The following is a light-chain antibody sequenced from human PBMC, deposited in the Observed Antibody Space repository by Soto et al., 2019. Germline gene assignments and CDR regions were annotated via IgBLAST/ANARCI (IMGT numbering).Light chain of an antibody. J-gene: IGLJ1*01. CDR1: SSDVGAYNS. V-gene: IGLV2-14*02. Sequence: QSVLAQPASVSGSPGQSVTISCTGTSSDVGAYNSVSWYQQHPDKAPQLMIYKGTQRPSGVSNRFSGSKSGNTASLTISGLQAEDETDYYCSSYTSSSTYVFGTGTKLTVL. CDR2: KGT. CDR3: SSYTSSSTYV.